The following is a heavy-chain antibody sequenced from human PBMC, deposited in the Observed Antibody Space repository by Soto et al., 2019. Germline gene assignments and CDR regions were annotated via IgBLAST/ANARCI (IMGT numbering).Heavy chain of an antibody. J-gene: IGHJ4*02. CDR2: IYYSGST. Sequence: QVQLQESGPGLVKPSETLSLTCTVSGGSISNYYWSWIRQPPGKGLEWIGYIYYSGSTNYNPSLKSRVTISVDMSKNQFSLKLSSVTAADTAVYYCARDHPGSSHFDNWGQGTLVTVSS. CDR1: GGSISNYY. D-gene: IGHD3-10*01. V-gene: IGHV4-59*01. CDR3: ARDHPGSSHFDN.